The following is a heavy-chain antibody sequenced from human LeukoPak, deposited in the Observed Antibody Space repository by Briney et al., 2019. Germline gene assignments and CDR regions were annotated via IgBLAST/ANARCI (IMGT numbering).Heavy chain of an antibody. D-gene: IGHD3-9*01. CDR3: ARDLPDDILTGYYSGPGY. CDR1: GFTFSSYS. Sequence: PGGSLRLSCAASGFTFSSYSMNWVRQAPGKGLEWVSSISSSSSYIYYADSVKGRFTITRDNAKNSLYLQMNSLRAEDTAVYYCARDLPDDILTGYYSGPGYWGQGTLVAVSS. CDR2: ISSSSSYI. J-gene: IGHJ4*02. V-gene: IGHV3-21*01.